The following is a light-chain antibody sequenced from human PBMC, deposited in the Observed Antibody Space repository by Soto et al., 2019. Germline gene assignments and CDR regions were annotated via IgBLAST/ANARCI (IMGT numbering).Light chain of an antibody. CDR2: DDS. V-gene: IGKV1-5*01. CDR1: QIISSW. Sequence: EIQMTQSPSTLCAPVGAVVNMTGRASQIISSWLAWYQQKPGKAPKLLIYDDSSLESGVPSRFSGSGSGTEFTLTISSLQPDDFATYYCQQYNSYSGTCGQGPKGDIK. CDR3: QQYNSYSGT. J-gene: IGKJ1*01.